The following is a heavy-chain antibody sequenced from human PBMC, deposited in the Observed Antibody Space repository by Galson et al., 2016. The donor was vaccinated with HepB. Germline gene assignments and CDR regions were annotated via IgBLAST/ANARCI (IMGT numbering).Heavy chain of an antibody. CDR1: GGSFSGYY. CDR2: INQSGST. V-gene: IGHV4-34*01. J-gene: IGHJ4*02. CDR3: ARGRWLVRGASKSPPGGWAKYSDF. Sequence: SETLSLTCAVYGGSFSGYYWNWIRQAPGKGLEWIGEINQSGSTNYNPSLKSRVTISVDTSKNQFSLKLSSVTAADTAVYYCARGRWLVRGASKSPPGGWAKYSDFWGQGALVTVSS. D-gene: IGHD3-10*01.